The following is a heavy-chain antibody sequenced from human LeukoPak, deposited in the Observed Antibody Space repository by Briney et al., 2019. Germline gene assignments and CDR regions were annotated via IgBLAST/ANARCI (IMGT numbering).Heavy chain of an antibody. CDR3: ASMGGGLLLGGDAFDI. D-gene: IGHD1-26*01. V-gene: IGHV1-69*04. J-gene: IGHJ3*02. CDR1: GGTFSSYA. Sequence: SVKVSCKASGGTFSSYAISWVRQAPGQGLEWMGRIIPILGIANYAQKFQGRVTITADKSTSTAYMELSSLRSEDTAVYYCASMGGGLLLGGDAFDIWGQGTMVTVSS. CDR2: IIPILGIA.